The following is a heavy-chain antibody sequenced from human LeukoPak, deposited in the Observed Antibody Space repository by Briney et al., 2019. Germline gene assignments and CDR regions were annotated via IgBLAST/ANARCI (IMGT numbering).Heavy chain of an antibody. Sequence: GASVKVSCKASGYTFTGYYMHWVRQAPGQGLEWMGWINPNSGGTNYAQKFQGRVTMTRDTSISTAYMELSRLRSDDTAVYYCARSFRDIVVVPAASEGYYYYYGMDVWGQGTTVTVSS. CDR1: GYTFTGYY. CDR2: INPNSGGT. V-gene: IGHV1-2*02. D-gene: IGHD2-2*01. J-gene: IGHJ6*02. CDR3: ARSFRDIVVVPAASEGYYYYYGMDV.